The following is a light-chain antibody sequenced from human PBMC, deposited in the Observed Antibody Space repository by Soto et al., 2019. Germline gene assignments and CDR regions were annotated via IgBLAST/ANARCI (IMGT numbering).Light chain of an antibody. CDR1: SSDVCSYTY. CDR3: SAYTSRGXLYV. CDR2: EVN. Sequence: QSFLTQPASVSGSPIQSITISCTGASSDVCSYTYVSWYQQHPGKAPKLMIYEVNNRPSGVSNRFSGSKSGNTASLTISGLQAEDEDDYYCSAYTSRGXLYVVGTGTKVXV. J-gene: IGLJ1*01. V-gene: IGLV2-14*01.